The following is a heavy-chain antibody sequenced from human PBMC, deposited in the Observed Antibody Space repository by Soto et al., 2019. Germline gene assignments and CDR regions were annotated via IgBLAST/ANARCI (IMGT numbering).Heavy chain of an antibody. Sequence: SVKVSCKASGGTFSSYAISWVRQAPGQGLEWMGGIIPIFGTANYAQKFQGRVTITADESTSTAYMELSSLRSEDTAVYYCAKGSVVVAAATLNYFYGMDVWGQGTTVTVSS. V-gene: IGHV1-69*01. CDR2: IIPIFGTA. CDR1: GGTFSSYA. CDR3: AKGSVVVAAATLNYFYGMDV. J-gene: IGHJ6*02. D-gene: IGHD2-15*01.